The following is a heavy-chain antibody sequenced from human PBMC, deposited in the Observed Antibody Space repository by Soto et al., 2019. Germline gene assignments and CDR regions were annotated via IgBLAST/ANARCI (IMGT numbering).Heavy chain of an antibody. J-gene: IGHJ6*02. Sequence: PSETLSLTCAVYGGAFSGYYWSWIRQPPGKGLEWIGSIYYSGYTYYNPSLKSRVTISVDTSKNQFSLKLSSVTAADTAVYYCARHNGPLYVGYYYDMDVWGQGTTVT. D-gene: IGHD3-16*01. CDR1: GGAFSGYY. V-gene: IGHV4-34*01. CDR2: IYYSGYT. CDR3: ARHNGPLYVGYYYDMDV.